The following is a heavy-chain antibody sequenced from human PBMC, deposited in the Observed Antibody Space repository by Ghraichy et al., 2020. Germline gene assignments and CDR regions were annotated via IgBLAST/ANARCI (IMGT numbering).Heavy chain of an antibody. J-gene: IGHJ4*02. CDR2: INHSGST. D-gene: IGHD6-6*01. Sequence: SETLSLTCAVYGGSFSGYYWSWIRQPPGKGLEWIGEINHSGSTNYNPSLKSRVTISVDTSKNQFSLKLSSVTAADTAVYYCARSRAARHYRNFDYWGQGTLVTVSS. CDR3: ARSRAARHYRNFDY. V-gene: IGHV4-34*01. CDR1: GGSFSGYY.